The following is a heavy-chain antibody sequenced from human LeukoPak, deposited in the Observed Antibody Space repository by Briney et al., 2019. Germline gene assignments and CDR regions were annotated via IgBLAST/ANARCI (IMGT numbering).Heavy chain of an antibody. CDR1: GHTPSELP. D-gene: IGHD2-21*02. J-gene: IGHJ4*02. CDR3: AAEVTSIVPDY. CDR2: FDPENDER. Sequence: RASVKVSCKVSGHTPSELPMYWVRQAPGEGLEWIGGFDPENDERIYAQKFRGRVTMTEDTSTNTAYMELSSLRSDDTAVYYCAAEVTSIVPDYWGQGTLVTVSS. V-gene: IGHV1-24*01.